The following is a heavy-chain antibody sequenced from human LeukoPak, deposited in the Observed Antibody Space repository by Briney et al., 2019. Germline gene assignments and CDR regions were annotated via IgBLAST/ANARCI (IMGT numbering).Heavy chain of an antibody. Sequence: PGGSLRLSCAASGFTFSSYSLNWVRQAPGKGLEWVSSISNSSSYKYYADSVKGRFTISRDNAKNSLYLQMNSLRDEDTAVYYCARAPYYGSGSEGWFDPWGQGTLVTVSS. CDR2: ISNSSSYK. J-gene: IGHJ5*02. D-gene: IGHD3-10*01. V-gene: IGHV3-21*01. CDR1: GFTFSSYS. CDR3: ARAPYYGSGSEGWFDP.